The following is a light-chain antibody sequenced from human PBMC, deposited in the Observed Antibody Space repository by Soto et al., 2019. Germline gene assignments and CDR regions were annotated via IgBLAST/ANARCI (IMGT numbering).Light chain of an antibody. CDR3: CSYAGSYTLV. J-gene: IGLJ2*01. CDR2: DVS. V-gene: IGLV2-11*01. Sequence: QSALTQPRSVSWSPGQSVTISCTGTSSDVGGYNYVSWYQQHPGKAPKLMIYDVSKRPSGVPDRFSGSKSGNTASLTISGLQAEDEADYYCCSYAGSYTLVFGGGTQLTVL. CDR1: SSDVGGYNY.